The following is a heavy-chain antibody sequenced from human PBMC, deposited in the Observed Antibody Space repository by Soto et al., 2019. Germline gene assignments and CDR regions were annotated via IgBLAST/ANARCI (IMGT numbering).Heavy chain of an antibody. CDR3: ARGIATGQLDP. D-gene: IGHD2-15*01. Sequence: ASVEVSCKASGYTFTRYTMNWVRQAPGQRLEWMGWINPDNGNTKSSQKFQDRVIITRDTSASTAYMDLSSLRSEDTAVYYCARGIATGQLDPCVQGTMVIVSS. V-gene: IGHV1-3*01. CDR1: GYTFTRYT. CDR2: INPDNGNT. J-gene: IGHJ5*02.